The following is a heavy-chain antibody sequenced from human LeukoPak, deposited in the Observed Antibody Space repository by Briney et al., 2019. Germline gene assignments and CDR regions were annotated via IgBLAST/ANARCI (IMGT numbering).Heavy chain of an antibody. CDR2: ISYDGSDE. Sequence: GGSLRLSCAASRFTFSNFGMHWVRQAPGKGLEWVALISYDGSDENYADSVKGRFIISRDNSKNTLFLQMNSLRVVDTAIYYCAKATFYEKTYKYHGMDVWGQGTTVTVSS. CDR1: RFTFSNFG. V-gene: IGHV3-30*18. D-gene: IGHD2/OR15-2a*01. J-gene: IGHJ6*02. CDR3: AKATFYEKTYKYHGMDV.